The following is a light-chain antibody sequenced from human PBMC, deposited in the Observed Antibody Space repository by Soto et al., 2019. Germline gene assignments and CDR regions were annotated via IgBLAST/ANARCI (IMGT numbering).Light chain of an antibody. CDR3: SSYRTSTSSCL. Sequence: QSALTQPASVSGSPGQSITISCTGTSSDIGNYDFVSWYQQVPGTAPKAMIYEVNSRPSGVSNRFSGSKSGNTAALTISGRQAEDEAYYYCSSYRTSTSSCLFGGGTKLTVL. CDR1: SSDIGNYDF. J-gene: IGLJ2*01. CDR2: EVN. V-gene: IGLV2-14*01.